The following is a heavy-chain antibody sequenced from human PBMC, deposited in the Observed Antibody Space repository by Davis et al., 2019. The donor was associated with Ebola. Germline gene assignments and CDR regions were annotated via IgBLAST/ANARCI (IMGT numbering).Heavy chain of an antibody. V-gene: IGHV5-51*01. CDR3: ATQKYYYYGMDV. CDR1: GHIFINNW. J-gene: IGHJ6*02. CDR2: IYPPDSDT. Sequence: GESLKISCQASGHIFINNWIGWVRQMPGKGLEWMGVIYPPDSDTRYSPSFQGQVTISADRSINTAYLQWNSLKASDTAMYYCATQKYYYYGMDVWGQGTTVTVSS.